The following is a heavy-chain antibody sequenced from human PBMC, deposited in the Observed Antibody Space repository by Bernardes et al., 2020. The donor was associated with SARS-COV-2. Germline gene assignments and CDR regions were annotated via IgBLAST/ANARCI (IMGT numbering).Heavy chain of an antibody. J-gene: IGHJ4*02. CDR3: ARVEGFCSGGTCFSLFYFDH. V-gene: IGHV1-18*04. CDR1: GYTYTNYG. D-gene: IGHD2-15*01. CDR2: ISGYNGNT. Sequence: VKVSCKASGYTYTNYGIAWVRQAPGHGLEWLGWISGYNGNTNYARHLQDRISMTTDLSTNTAFMELRRLRSDDTAVYYCARVEGFCSGGTCFSLFYFDHWGQGTLVSVSS.